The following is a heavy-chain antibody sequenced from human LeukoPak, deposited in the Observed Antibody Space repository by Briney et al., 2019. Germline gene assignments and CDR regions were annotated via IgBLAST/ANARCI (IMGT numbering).Heavy chain of an antibody. D-gene: IGHD4-11*01. CDR3: ARDGVQYLGYYYYYYMDV. CDR2: ISSSSSYI. Sequence: GGSLRLSCAASGFTFSSYSMNWVRQAPGKGLEWVSSISSSSSYIYYADSVKGRFTISRDNSKNTLYLQMNSLRAEDTAVYYCARDGVQYLGYYYYYYMDVWGKGTTVTVSS. J-gene: IGHJ6*03. V-gene: IGHV3-21*01. CDR1: GFTFSSYS.